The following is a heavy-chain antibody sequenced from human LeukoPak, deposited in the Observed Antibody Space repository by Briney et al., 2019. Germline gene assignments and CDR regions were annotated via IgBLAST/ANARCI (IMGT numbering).Heavy chain of an antibody. CDR2: INHSGST. CDR1: GGSFSGYY. V-gene: IGHV4-34*01. J-gene: IGHJ4*02. CDR3: ARDGRDYDSSGYYNDY. D-gene: IGHD3-22*01. Sequence: PSETLSLTCAVYGGSFSGYYWSWIRQPPGKGLEWIGEINHSGSTNYNPSLKSRVTISVDTSKNQFSLKLSSVTAVDTAVYYCARDGRDYDSSGYYNDYWGQGTLVTVSS.